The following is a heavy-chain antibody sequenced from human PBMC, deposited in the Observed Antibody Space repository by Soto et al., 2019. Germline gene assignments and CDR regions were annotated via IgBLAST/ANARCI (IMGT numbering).Heavy chain of an antibody. CDR2: ISGYNGNT. V-gene: IGHV1-18*04. CDR1: GYTFTSHG. D-gene: IGHD4-17*01. CDR3: ASWAAQNRDFGGHFDY. J-gene: IGHJ4*02. Sequence: ASVKVSCKASGYTFTSHGISWVRQAPGQGLEWMGWISGYNGNTNYAQKLQGRVTITTDTSTSTAYMELRSLKSDDTAVYYCASWAAQNRDFGGHFDYWGRGTRVTVSS.